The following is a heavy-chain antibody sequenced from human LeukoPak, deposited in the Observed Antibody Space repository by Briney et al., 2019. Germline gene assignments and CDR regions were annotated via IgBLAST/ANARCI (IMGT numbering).Heavy chain of an antibody. J-gene: IGHJ4*02. CDR2: IYSDGTT. CDR1: GFTVGSNY. V-gene: IGHV3-53*01. Sequence: GGSLRLSCAASGFTVGSNYMSWVRQAPGKGLEWVSVIYSDGTTYYADSVKGRFTISRDNSKNTLYLQMNSLGAEDTAVYYCARAKSLVGATDTYYFDYWGQGTLVTVSS. D-gene: IGHD1-26*01. CDR3: ARAKSLVGATDTYYFDY.